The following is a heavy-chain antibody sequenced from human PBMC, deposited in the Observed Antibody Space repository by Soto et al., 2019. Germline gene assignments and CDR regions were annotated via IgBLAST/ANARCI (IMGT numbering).Heavy chain of an antibody. CDR1: GGTFSSYA. CDR3: ARGTGYYYGMDV. Sequence: SVKVSCKPSGGTFSSYAISWVRQAPGQGLEWMGGIIPIFGTADYTRKFQGRVTITADESTSTAYMELSSLRSEDTAVYYCARGTGYYYGMDVWGQGTTVTVSS. CDR2: IIPIFGTA. J-gene: IGHJ6*02. V-gene: IGHV1-69*13.